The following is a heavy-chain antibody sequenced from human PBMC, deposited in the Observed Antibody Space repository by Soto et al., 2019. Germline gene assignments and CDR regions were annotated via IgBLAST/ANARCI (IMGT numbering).Heavy chain of an antibody. V-gene: IGHV4-30-2*01. J-gene: IGHJ5*02. CDR1: GGSISSGGYS. CDR2: IYHSGST. CDR3: AGGYLHTGWFDP. D-gene: IGHD1-26*01. Sequence: SETLSLTCAVSGGSISSGGYSWSWIRQPPGKGLEWIGYIYHSGSTYYNPPLKCRVTISVDRSKTQFSLKLSSVTAADTAAYYSAGGYLHTGWFDPWGQGTLVTVSS.